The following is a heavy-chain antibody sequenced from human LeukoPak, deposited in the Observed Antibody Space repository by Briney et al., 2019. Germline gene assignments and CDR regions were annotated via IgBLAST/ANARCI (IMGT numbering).Heavy chain of an antibody. D-gene: IGHD6-13*01. CDR3: AAASGPYAVIAAAGFDY. Sequence: SVKVSCKAFGYTFTSNYMHWVRQAPGQGLEWMGGIIPIFGTANYAQKFQGRVTITADKSTSTAYMELSSLRSEDTAVYYCAAASGPYAVIAAAGFDYWGQGTLVTVSS. CDR2: IIPIFGTA. CDR1: GYTFTSNY. V-gene: IGHV1-69*06. J-gene: IGHJ4*02.